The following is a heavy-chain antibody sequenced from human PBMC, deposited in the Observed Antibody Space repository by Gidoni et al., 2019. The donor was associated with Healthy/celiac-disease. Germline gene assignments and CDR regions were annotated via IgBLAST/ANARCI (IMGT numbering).Heavy chain of an antibody. CDR1: GFTFSDYY. J-gene: IGHJ5*02. V-gene: IGHV3-11*01. Sequence: QVQLVESGGGLVKPGGSLSLSCAAYGFTFSDYYMSWIRQAPGKGLAWVSYISSSGSTIYYADSVKGRFTISRDNAKNSLYLQMNSLRAEDTAVYYCARLGYDILTGYENWFDPWGQGTLVTVSS. D-gene: IGHD3-9*01. CDR2: ISSSGSTI. CDR3: ARLGYDILTGYENWFDP.